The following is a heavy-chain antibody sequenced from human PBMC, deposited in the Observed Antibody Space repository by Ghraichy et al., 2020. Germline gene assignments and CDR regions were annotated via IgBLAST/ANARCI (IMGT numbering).Heavy chain of an antibody. CDR2: VNRRGTT. Sequence: SETLSLTCAVSGGSLNDFYWSWIRHSPGKGLEWIGEVNRRGTTIYSPSLKRRVSISPDTSKNQYSLKLMSVTAADTAVYFCARRKVGYCSSEKCDHWFDPWGPGTRVTVSS. V-gene: IGHV4-34*01. D-gene: IGHD2-15*01. CDR3: ARRKVGYCSSEKCDHWFDP. CDR1: GGSLNDFY. J-gene: IGHJ5*02.